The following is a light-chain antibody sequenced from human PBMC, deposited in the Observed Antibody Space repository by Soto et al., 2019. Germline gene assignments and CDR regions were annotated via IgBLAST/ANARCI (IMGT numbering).Light chain of an antibody. CDR3: QVWDSSSDHHVV. CDR2: YDS. V-gene: IGLV3-21*04. CDR1: NIGSKS. Sequence: SYELTQPPLVSVAPGKTARITCGGNNIGSKSVHWYQQKPGQAPVLVIYYDSDRPSGIPERFSGSNSGNTATLTISRVEAGDEADYYCQVWDSSSDHHVVFGGGTKLTVL. J-gene: IGLJ2*01.